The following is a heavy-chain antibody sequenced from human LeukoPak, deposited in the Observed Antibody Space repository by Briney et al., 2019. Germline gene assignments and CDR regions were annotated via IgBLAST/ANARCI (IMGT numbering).Heavy chain of an antibody. CDR1: GFTFSSYS. J-gene: IGHJ4*02. CDR2: ISSSSSYI. Sequence: PGGSLRLSCAASGFTFSSYSINWVRQAPGKGLEWISSISSSSSYIYYADSVKGRFTISRDNAKNSLYLQMNSLRAEDTAVHYCARVPIVGATVNYFDYWGQGTLVTVSS. D-gene: IGHD1-26*01. CDR3: ARVPIVGATVNYFDY. V-gene: IGHV3-21*01.